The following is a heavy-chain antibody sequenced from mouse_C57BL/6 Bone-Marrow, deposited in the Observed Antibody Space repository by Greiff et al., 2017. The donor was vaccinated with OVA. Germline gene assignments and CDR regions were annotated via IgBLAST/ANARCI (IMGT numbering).Heavy chain of an antibody. V-gene: IGHV1-63*01. D-gene: IGHD1-1*01. CDR3: ARDTTLVESPYFDY. CDR1: GYTFTNYW. J-gene: IGHJ2*01. CDR2: IYPGGGYT. Sequence: VQLQQSGAELVRPGTSVKMSCKASGYTFTNYWIGWAKQRPGHGLEWIGDIYPGGGYTNYNEKFKGKATLTADKSSSTAYMQFSSLKSEDSAIYYCARDTTLVESPYFDYWGQGTTLTVSS.